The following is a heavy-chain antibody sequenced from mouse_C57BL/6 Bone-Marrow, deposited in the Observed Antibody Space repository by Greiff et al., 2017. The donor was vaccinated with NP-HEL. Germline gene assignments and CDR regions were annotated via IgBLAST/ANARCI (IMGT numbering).Heavy chain of an antibody. D-gene: IGHD2-4*01. Sequence: QVQLQQPGAELVRPGSSVKLSCKASGYTFTSYWMDWVKQRPGQGLEWIGNIYPSDSETHYNQKFKDKATLTVDKSSSTAYMQLSSLTSEDSAVYFCARGGLRRHWYFDVWGTGTTVTVSS. CDR1: GYTFTSYW. CDR2: IYPSDSET. J-gene: IGHJ1*03. CDR3: ARGGLRRHWYFDV. V-gene: IGHV1-61*01.